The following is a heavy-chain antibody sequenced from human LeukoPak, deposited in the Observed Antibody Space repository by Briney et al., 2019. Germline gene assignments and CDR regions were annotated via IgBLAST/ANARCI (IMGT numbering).Heavy chain of an antibody. D-gene: IGHD3-22*01. V-gene: IGHV4-4*07. Sequence: SETLSLTCTVSGGSISSYYWSWIRRPAGKGLEWIGRIYTSGSTNYNPSLKSRVTMSVDTSKNQFSLKLSSVTAADTAVYYCARDQFRYDSSGYSDWGQGTLVTVSS. CDR2: IYTSGST. CDR3: ARDQFRYDSSGYSD. J-gene: IGHJ4*02. CDR1: GGSISSYY.